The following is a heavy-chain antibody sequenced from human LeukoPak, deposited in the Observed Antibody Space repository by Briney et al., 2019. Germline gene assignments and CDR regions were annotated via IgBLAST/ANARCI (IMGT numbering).Heavy chain of an antibody. V-gene: IGHV3-7*01. CDR1: GFTFSSYW. J-gene: IGHJ6*03. CDR3: ARQTYYDFWSGYYYYYMDV. D-gene: IGHD3-3*01. CDR2: IKQDGSEK. Sequence: PGGSLRLSCAASGFTFSSYWMSWVRQAPGKGLEWVANIKQDGSEKYYVDSVKGRFTISRDNATNSLYLQMNSLRAEDTAVYYCARQTYYDFWSGYYYYYMDVWGKGTTVTVTS.